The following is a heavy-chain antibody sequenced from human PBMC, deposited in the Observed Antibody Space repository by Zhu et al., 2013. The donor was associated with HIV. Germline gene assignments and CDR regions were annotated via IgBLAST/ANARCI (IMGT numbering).Heavy chain of an antibody. Sequence: QVQLVQSGAEVKKPGASVKVSCKASGYTFKSHGMSWVRQAPGQGPEWMGWIRAYNGNTEYAQKFQGRVTVTTDTSTSTAYMELRSLRSDDTAVYYCARVGFTWDSVRGVIVITDLVHYWGQGTLVTVSS. CDR1: GYTFKSHG. V-gene: IGHV1-18*01. D-gene: IGHD3-16*02. J-gene: IGHJ4*02. CDR3: ARVGFTWDSVRGVIVITDLVHY. CDR2: IRAYNGNT.